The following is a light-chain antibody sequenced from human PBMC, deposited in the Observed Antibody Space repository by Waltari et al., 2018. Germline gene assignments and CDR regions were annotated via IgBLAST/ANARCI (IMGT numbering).Light chain of an antibody. J-gene: IGLJ1*01. CDR1: YSNIGSNT. V-gene: IGLV1-44*01. CDR3: AAWDDSLSGSYV. CDR2: NNN. Sequence: QSVLPQPPSASGTPGQRVTISCSGSYSNIGSNTVNWYQQLPGTAPTLLIYNNNLRPSGVPDRFSGSKSGTSASLAITGLQSEDEADYYCAAWDDSLSGSYVFGTGTKVTVI.